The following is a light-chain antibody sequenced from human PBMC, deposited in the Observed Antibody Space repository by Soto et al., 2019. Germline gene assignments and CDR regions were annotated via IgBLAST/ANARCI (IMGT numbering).Light chain of an antibody. J-gene: IGKJ1*01. CDR3: QQYGSPGT. Sequence: VSTQTPASWCLPPASRPPLFGKASQSVSNNYLAWYQQKPGPPPRLLIYGASNRATGIPDRFSGSGSGTDFTLTISRLAPEDFALYYCQQYGSPGTFGQGTKVDIK. CDR1: QSVSNNY. CDR2: GAS. V-gene: IGKV3-20*01.